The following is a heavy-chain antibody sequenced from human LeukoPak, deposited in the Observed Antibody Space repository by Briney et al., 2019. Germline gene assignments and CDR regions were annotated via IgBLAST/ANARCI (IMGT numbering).Heavy chain of an antibody. CDR3: ARANALYCSSTSCLFDY. J-gene: IGHJ4*02. CDR2: INPNSGGT. D-gene: IGHD2-2*01. Sequence: ASLKVSCKASGYTFTDYYIHWVRPAPGQGLEWMAWINPNSGGTYYAQNFHDRITLTRDTSISTAYMELSRLRSDDTAIYYCARANALYCSSTSCLFDYWGQGTLVTVSS. CDR1: GYTFTDYY. V-gene: IGHV1-2*02.